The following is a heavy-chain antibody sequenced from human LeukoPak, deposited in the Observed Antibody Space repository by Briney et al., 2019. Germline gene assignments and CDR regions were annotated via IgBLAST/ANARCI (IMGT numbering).Heavy chain of an antibody. V-gene: IGHV1-69*05. CDR2: IIPIFGTA. D-gene: IGHD3-3*01. J-gene: IGHJ3*02. CDR3: ARGLTIFGVVIAFDI. Sequence: SVKVSCKASGGTFSSYAISWVRQAPGQGLKWMGRIIPIFGTANYAQKFQGRVTITTDESTSTAYMELSSLRSEDTAVYYCARGLTIFGVVIAFDIWGQGTMVTVSS. CDR1: GGTFSSYA.